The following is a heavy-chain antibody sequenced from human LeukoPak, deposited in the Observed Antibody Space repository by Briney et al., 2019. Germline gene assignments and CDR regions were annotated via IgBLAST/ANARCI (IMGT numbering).Heavy chain of an antibody. CDR3: ARGDLPTVTTGLLFDY. J-gene: IGHJ4*02. CDR1: GGSLSSGGYY. D-gene: IGHD4-11*01. Sequence: SQTLSLTCTVSGGSLSSGGYYWSWIRQHPGKGLEWIGYIYYSGSTYYNPSLKSRVTISVDTSKNQFSLKLSSVTAADTAVYYCARGDLPTVTTGLLFDYWGQGTLVTVSS. V-gene: IGHV4-31*03. CDR2: IYYSGST.